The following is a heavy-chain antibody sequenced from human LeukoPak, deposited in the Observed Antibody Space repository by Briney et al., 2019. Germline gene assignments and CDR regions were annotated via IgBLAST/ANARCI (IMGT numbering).Heavy chain of an antibody. V-gene: IGHV4-59*01. J-gene: IGHJ4*02. CDR1: GGSFSGYY. CDR3: AGWSYYYGSGSSSY. Sequence: SSETLSLTCAVYGGSFSGYYWSWIRQPPGKGLEWIGYIYYSGSTNYNPSLKSRVTISVDTSKNQFSLKLSSVTAADTAVYYCAGWSYYYGSGSSSYWGQGTLVTVSS. CDR2: IYYSGST. D-gene: IGHD3-10*01.